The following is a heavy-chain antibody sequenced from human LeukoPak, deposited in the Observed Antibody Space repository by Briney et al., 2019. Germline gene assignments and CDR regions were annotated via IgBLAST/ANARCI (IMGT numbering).Heavy chain of an antibody. CDR2: ISWNSGSI. Sequence: PGRSLRLSCAASGFTFDDYAMHWVRRAPGKGLEWVSGISWNSGSIGYADSVKGRFTISRDNAKNSLYLQMNSLRAEDTALYYCAKDLAGYGGNYFDYWGQGTLVTVSS. CDR1: GFTFDDYA. J-gene: IGHJ4*02. V-gene: IGHV3-9*01. CDR3: AKDLAGYGGNYFDY. D-gene: IGHD4-23*01.